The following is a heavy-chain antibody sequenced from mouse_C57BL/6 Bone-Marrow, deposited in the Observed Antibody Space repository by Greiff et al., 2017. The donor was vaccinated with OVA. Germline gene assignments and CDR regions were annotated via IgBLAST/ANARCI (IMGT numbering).Heavy chain of an antibody. Sequence: VQLQQSGAELVRPGASVKLSCTASGFNIKDDYMHWVKQRPEQGLEWIGWIDPENGDTEYASKFQGKATITADTSSNTAYLQLSSLTSEDTAVYYCARSVTTVVEGYWGQGTTLTVSS. CDR3: ARSVTTVVEGY. J-gene: IGHJ2*01. V-gene: IGHV14-4*01. CDR2: IDPENGDT. CDR1: GFNIKDDY. D-gene: IGHD1-1*01.